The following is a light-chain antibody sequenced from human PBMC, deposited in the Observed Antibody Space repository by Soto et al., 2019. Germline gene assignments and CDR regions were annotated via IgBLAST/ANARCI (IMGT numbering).Light chain of an antibody. V-gene: IGKV3-20*01. CDR3: QQYGSSPPT. J-gene: IGKJ1*01. CDR2: GAS. Sequence: EIVLTQSPGTLSLSPGERATLSCRASQSVSSNYLAWYQQEPGQAPRLLIYGASSRATGIPDRFSGSGSGTDFTLTIGRLEPEDFAVYYCQQYGSSPPTFGQGTKVEIK. CDR1: QSVSSNY.